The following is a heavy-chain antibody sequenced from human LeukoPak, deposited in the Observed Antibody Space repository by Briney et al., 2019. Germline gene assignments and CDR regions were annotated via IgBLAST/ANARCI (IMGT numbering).Heavy chain of an antibody. CDR2: IRSKASGGTT. CDR3: AKNSDFWSGYDI. D-gene: IGHD3-3*01. J-gene: IGHJ3*02. CDR1: GFTFGDYA. V-gene: IGHV3-49*03. Sequence: PPGGSLRLSCTASGFTFGDYAMNWFRQAPGKGLEWVGFIRSKASGGTTEYAASVKGRFIISRDDSEGIAYLQVNSLKTEDTALYYCAKNSDFWSGYDIWGQGTMVIVSS.